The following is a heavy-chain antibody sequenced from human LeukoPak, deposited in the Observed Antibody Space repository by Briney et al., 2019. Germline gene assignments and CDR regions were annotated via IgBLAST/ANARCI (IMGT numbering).Heavy chain of an antibody. V-gene: IGHV3-74*03. CDR1: GFSFSTSW. CDR3: ARDRFYIPDV. J-gene: IGHJ6*04. Sequence: PGGSLRLSCAASGFSFSTSWMHWVRQVPGKGLVWVSLINSDASSTTYADSVKGRFTISGDNAKNTVYLQMNSLRPEDTAVYYCARDRFYIPDVWGKGTTVTVSS. D-gene: IGHD3-10*01. CDR2: INSDASST.